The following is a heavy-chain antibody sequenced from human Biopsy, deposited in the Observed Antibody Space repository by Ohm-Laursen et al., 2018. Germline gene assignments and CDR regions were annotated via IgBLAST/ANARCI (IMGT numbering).Heavy chain of an antibody. D-gene: IGHD2-15*01. CDR2: IGGSGGGT. CDR3: ARPMSRVVAYGMDV. CDR1: GLRFSMYA. J-gene: IGHJ6*02. Sequence: SRRLSCAASGLRFSMYAMSWVRQPPGKGLEWVSAIGGSGGGTYYADSLKGRCTIFRDDSKNTVYLQMNSLRVEDRAVYYCARPMSRVVAYGMDVWGQGTTVTVSS. V-gene: IGHV3-23*01.